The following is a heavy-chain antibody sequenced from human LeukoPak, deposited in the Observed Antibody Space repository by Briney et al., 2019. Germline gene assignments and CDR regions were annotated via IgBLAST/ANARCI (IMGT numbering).Heavy chain of an antibody. CDR3: ARDVVVVSAAIHYGMDV. CDR1: GGSFSDYF. V-gene: IGHV4-34*01. Sequence: PSETLSLTCAVYGGSFSDYFWGWIRQPPGKGLEWIGEINHSGRTYYSPSLKSRVTISVDTSKNQFSLNLSSVTAADTAVYYCARDVVVVSAAIHYGMDVWGQGTTVTVSS. J-gene: IGHJ6*02. CDR2: INHSGRT. D-gene: IGHD2-2*01.